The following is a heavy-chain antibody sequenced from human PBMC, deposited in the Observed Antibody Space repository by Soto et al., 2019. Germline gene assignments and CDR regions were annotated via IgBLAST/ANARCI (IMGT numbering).Heavy chain of an antibody. Sequence: PSETLSLTCTVSGGSISSGDYYWSWIRQPPGKGLEWSGYIYYSGSTYYNPSLKSRVTISVDTSKNQFSLKLSSVTAADTAVYYCARGASLDYDFWSGYYVFDYWRQGTLVTVSS. J-gene: IGHJ4*02. CDR2: IYYSGST. CDR3: ARGASLDYDFWSGYYVFDY. CDR1: GGSISSGDYY. D-gene: IGHD3-3*01. V-gene: IGHV4-30-4*01.